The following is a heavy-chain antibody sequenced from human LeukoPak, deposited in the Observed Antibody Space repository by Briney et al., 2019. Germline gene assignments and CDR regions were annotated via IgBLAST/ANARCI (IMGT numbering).Heavy chain of an antibody. Sequence: ASVKVSCKASGGTFSSYAISWVRQAPGQGLEWMGGIIPIFGTANYAQKFQGRVTITADESASTAYMELSSLRSEDTAVYYCARDLGLASGGSWGQGTLVTVSS. V-gene: IGHV1-69*13. CDR2: IIPIFGTA. CDR1: GGTFSSYA. CDR3: ARDLGLASGGS. D-gene: IGHD2-15*01. J-gene: IGHJ4*02.